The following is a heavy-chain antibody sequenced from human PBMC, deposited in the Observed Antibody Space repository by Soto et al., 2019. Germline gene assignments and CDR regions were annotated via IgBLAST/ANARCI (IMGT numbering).Heavy chain of an antibody. J-gene: IGHJ4*02. Sequence: QITLKESGPTLVNPTQTLTLTCTFSGFSLSTTAEGVGWIRQPPGKALEWLALIYWDDDERYSPSLKSRLTITKDTSKNQVVLTRTNVDPVDTATYYCAHGSCSSADCYPKPYRDYWGQGILVTVSS. CDR1: GFSLSTTAEG. V-gene: IGHV2-5*02. CDR3: AHGSCSSADCYPKPYRDY. D-gene: IGHD2-2*01. CDR2: IYWDDDE.